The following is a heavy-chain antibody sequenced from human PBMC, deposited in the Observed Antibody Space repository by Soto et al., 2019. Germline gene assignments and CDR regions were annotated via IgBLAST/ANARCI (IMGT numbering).Heavy chain of an antibody. CDR1: VLTGRNYV. CDR3: AKDQGSGRSYFDS. J-gene: IGHJ4*02. V-gene: IGHV3-23*01. CDR2: ISGNGATT. D-gene: IGHD5-12*01. Sequence: GSLRLSCTASVLTGRNYVMSWDRHAPGKGLQWVSVISGNGATTYYADSVKGRFTLSRDNFNRTLFLQVDSLRAEDTAVYYCAKDQGSGRSYFDSWGQGTLVTVSS.